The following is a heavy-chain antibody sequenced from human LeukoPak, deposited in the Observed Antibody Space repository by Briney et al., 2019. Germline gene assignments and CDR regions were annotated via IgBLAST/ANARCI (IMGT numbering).Heavy chain of an antibody. Sequence: PSETLSLTCTVSGGSISSSSYYWGWIRQPPGKGLEWIGSIYYSGSTYYNPSLKSRVTISVDTSKNQFSLKLSSVTAADTAVYYCARLSTTYFDYWGQGTLVTVSS. V-gene: IGHV4-39*01. J-gene: IGHJ4*02. CDR2: IYYSGST. D-gene: IGHD4-17*01. CDR1: GGSISSSSYY. CDR3: ARLSTTYFDY.